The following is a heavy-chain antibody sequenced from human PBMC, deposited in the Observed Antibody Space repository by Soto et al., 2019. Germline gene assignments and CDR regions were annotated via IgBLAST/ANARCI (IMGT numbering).Heavy chain of an antibody. Sequence: EVQLLESGGGLVQPGGSLRLSCAASGFTFSNYAMNWVRQAPGKGLEWVSVISGSGGSTYYADSVKGRFTISRDNSKNTLYLQMNSLIAEDTSVYYCASRSSGWYFDYWGQGTLVTVSS. J-gene: IGHJ4*02. CDR1: GFTFSNYA. CDR3: ASRSSGWYFDY. D-gene: IGHD6-19*01. CDR2: ISGSGGST. V-gene: IGHV3-23*01.